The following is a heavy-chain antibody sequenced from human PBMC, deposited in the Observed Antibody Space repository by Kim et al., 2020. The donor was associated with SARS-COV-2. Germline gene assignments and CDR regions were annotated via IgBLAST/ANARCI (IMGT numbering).Heavy chain of an antibody. D-gene: IGHD6-19*01. Sequence: GGSLRLSCTASGFTFNNYAMSWVRQAPGKGLEWVSSFLATGGATHYADSVKGRFTISRDNSKNTLYLQMNNLRDEDTALYYCVKCEIRSAPNLSSGWCKWFDPWGQGTLVTVSS. CDR2: FLATGGAT. CDR1: GFTFNNYA. V-gene: IGHV3-23*01. CDR3: VKCEIRSAPNLSSGWCKWFDP. J-gene: IGHJ5*02.